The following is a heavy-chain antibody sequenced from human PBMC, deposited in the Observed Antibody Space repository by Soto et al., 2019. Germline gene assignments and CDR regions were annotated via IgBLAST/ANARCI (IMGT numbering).Heavy chain of an antibody. CDR2: INPQSDGT. V-gene: IGHV1-2*04. CDR1: GYTFSSYY. Sequence: QVQLVQSGAEVKKPGASVTVSCKTSGYTFSSYYIHWMRQAPGQGLEWLGWINPQSDGTAYAPRFQGWVTMAANMSISTVYMELRRLKSDDAASYYCARGHGRQNFDYWGQGTLVSVSS. J-gene: IGHJ4*02. CDR3: ARGHGRQNFDY.